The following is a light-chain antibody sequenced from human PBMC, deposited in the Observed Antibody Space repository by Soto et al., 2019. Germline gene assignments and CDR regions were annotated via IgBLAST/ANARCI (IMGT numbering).Light chain of an antibody. Sequence: EIVMTQSPATLSVSPGERATLSCRASQSVSSNLAWYQQKPGQAPRLLIYGASTRATGIPARFSGSGSGTAFTLTFNSLQSEDFAVYYCQPYNNWPFTFGPGTKVDIK. J-gene: IGKJ3*01. CDR2: GAS. CDR3: QPYNNWPFT. CDR1: QSVSSN. V-gene: IGKV3D-15*01.